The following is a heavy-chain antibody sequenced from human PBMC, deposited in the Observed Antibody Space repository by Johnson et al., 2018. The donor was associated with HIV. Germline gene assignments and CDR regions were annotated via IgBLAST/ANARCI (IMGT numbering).Heavy chain of an antibody. Sequence: VQLVESGGGLVKPGGSLRLSCAASGFTFSDYYINWIRQATGKGLEWVSAIGTAGDTYYPGSVKGRFTISRENAKNSLYLQMNSLRAGDTAVYYCARAIGDGYPGMKAFDIWGQGTMVTVSS. V-gene: IGHV3-13*01. CDR3: ARAIGDGYPGMKAFDI. D-gene: IGHD5-24*01. CDR2: IGTAGDT. CDR1: GFTFSDYY. J-gene: IGHJ3*02.